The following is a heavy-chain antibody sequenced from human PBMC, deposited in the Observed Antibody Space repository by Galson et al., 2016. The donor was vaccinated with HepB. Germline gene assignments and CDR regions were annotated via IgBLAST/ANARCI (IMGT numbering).Heavy chain of an antibody. J-gene: IGHJ4*02. V-gene: IGHV3-48*02. CDR1: GFVFSDYS. CDR3: ARRHSNHFDY. CDR2: ISGGNDAL. Sequence: SLRLSCAASGFVFSDYSMNWVRQGPGKGLEWISYISGGNDALFYAESVQGRFIISRGNAKNSVYLHMSNMRDEDTAVYYCARRHSNHFDYWGQGTLVAVSS.